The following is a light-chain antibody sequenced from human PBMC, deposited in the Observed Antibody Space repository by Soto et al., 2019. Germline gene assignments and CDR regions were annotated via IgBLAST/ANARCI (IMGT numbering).Light chain of an antibody. V-gene: IGKV1-39*01. CDR2: AAS. CDR1: QSISSY. J-gene: IGKJ2*01. Sequence: DIQMTQSPSSLSASVGDRVTITCRASQSISSYLNWYQQKPGKAPKLLIYAASSLQSGVPSRFSGSGSGTDFTPAISSLQPEDFAPYYCQQSYSSPYTFGQGTKLEIK. CDR3: QQSYSSPYT.